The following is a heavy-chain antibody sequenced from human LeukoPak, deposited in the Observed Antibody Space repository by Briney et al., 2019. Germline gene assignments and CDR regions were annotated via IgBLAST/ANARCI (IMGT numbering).Heavy chain of an antibody. D-gene: IGHD4-17*01. CDR2: IVLGSGNT. J-gene: IGHJ3*02. V-gene: IGHV1-58*02. CDR3: AAPTTVTTGAFDI. CDR1: GFTFSRSA. Sequence: ASVKVSCKASGFTFSRSAMQWVRQARGQRLEWIGWIVLGSGNTNYTQKFQERVTITRDMSTNTAYMELISLRSEDTAVYYCAAPTTVTTGAFDIWGQGTMVTVSS.